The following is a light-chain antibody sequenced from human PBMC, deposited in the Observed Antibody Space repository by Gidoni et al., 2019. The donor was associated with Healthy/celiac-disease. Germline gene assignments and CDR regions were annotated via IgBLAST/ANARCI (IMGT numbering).Light chain of an antibody. CDR3: QQRSNWPT. V-gene: IGKV3-11*01. Sequence: EIVLTQSPATLSLSPGERATLSCRASQSVSSYLAWYQQKPGQAPRLLIYDASNRATGIPARFSGSGSGTDFTLTISSLELEDFAVYYCQQRSNWPTFGQXTKLEIK. J-gene: IGKJ2*01. CDR1: QSVSSY. CDR2: DAS.